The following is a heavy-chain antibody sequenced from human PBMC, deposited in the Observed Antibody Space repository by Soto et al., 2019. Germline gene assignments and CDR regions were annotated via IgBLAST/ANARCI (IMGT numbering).Heavy chain of an antibody. CDR3: AKDQGIAVAGFDY. V-gene: IGHV3-23*01. D-gene: IGHD6-19*01. J-gene: IGHJ4*02. CDR2: ISGSGGST. Sequence: EVQLLESGGGLVQPGGSLRLSCAASGFTFSSYAMSWVRQAPGKGLEWVSAISGSGGSTYYADSVKGRFTISRDNSKNTLYLQMNSLRAEDMAVYYCAKDQGIAVAGFDYWGQGTLVTVSS. CDR1: GFTFSSYA.